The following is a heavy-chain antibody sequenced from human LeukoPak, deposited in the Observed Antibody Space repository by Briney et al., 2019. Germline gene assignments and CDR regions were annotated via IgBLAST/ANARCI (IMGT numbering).Heavy chain of an antibody. Sequence: GGSLRLSCAASGFTVSSNYMSWVRQAPGKGLEWVSVIYSGGSTYYADSVKGRFTISRDNSKYTLYLQMNSLRAEDTAVYYCATINVDTAMVLDYWGQGTLVTVSS. CDR1: GFTVSSNY. D-gene: IGHD5-18*01. V-gene: IGHV3-66*01. J-gene: IGHJ4*02. CDR3: ATINVDTAMVLDY. CDR2: IYSGGST.